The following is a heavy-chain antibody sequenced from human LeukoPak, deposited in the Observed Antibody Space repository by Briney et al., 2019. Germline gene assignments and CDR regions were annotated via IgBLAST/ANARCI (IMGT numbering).Heavy chain of an antibody. CDR3: ARRRGGSSYCDY. CDR2: IYYSGST. J-gene: IGHJ4*02. CDR1: GGSISSYY. Sequence: PSETLSLTCTVSGGSISSYYWSWIRQPPGKGLEWIGYIYYSGSTNYNPSLKSRVTISVDTSKNQFSLKLSSVTAADTAVCYCARRRGGSSYCDYWGQGTLVTVSS. D-gene: IGHD3-16*02. V-gene: IGHV4-59*01.